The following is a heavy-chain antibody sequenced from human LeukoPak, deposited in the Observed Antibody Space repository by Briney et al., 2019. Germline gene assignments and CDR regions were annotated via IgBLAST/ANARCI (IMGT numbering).Heavy chain of an antibody. J-gene: IGHJ4*02. CDR3: ARAIGYTSGWYEY. CDR1: GYSFTSYW. V-gene: IGHV5-51*01. CDR2: IYPGDSDT. D-gene: IGHD6-19*01. Sequence: KVSCKASGYSFTSYWIGWVRQMPGKGLEWMGIIYPGDSDTRYSPSFQGQVTISADKSISTAHLQWSSLKASDTAMYYCARAIGYTSGWYEYWGQGTLVTVSS.